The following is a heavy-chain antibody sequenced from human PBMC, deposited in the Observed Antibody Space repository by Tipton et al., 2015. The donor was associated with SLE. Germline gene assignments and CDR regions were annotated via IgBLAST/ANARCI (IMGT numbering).Heavy chain of an antibody. V-gene: IGHV4-39*01. CDR3: ARHGSSWYKDWFAP. D-gene: IGHD6-13*01. CDR2: IYYSGST. Sequence: LRLSCTLSGGSISSSSYYWGWIRQPPGKGLEWIGSIYYSGSTYYNPSLKSRVTISVDTSKNQFSRKLSSVTTADTAGYYCARHGSSWYKDWFAPWGQGTLVTVSS. J-gene: IGHJ5*02. CDR1: GGSISSSSYY.